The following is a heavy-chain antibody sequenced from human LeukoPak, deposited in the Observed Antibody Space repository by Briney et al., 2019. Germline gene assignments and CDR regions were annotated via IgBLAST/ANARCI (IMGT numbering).Heavy chain of an antibody. Sequence: WASVRVSCKASGGTFSSYAISWVRQAPGQGLEWMGGIIPIFGTANYAQKFQGRVTITADKSTSTAYMELSSLRSEDTAVYYCARVGFRYYYYDSSGYDWNYFDYWGQGTLVTVSS. D-gene: IGHD3-22*01. V-gene: IGHV1-69*06. CDR2: IIPIFGTA. CDR3: ARVGFRYYYYDSSGYDWNYFDY. J-gene: IGHJ4*02. CDR1: GGTFSSYA.